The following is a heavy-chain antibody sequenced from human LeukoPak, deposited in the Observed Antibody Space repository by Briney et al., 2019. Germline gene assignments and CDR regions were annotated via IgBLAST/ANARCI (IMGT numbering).Heavy chain of an antibody. D-gene: IGHD1-26*01. CDR1: GYTFTGYY. CDR3: ARNSGSYYEN. CDR2: INPNSGGT. V-gene: IGHV1-2*02. Sequence: ASVKVSCKASGYTFTGYYMHWVRQAPGQGLEWMGWINPNSGGTNYAQKFQGRVTMTGDTSISTAYMELSRLRSDDTAVYYCARNSGSYYENWGQGTLVTVSS. J-gene: IGHJ4*02.